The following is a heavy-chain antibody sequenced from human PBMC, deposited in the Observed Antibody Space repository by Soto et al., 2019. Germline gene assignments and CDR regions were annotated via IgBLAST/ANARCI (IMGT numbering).Heavy chain of an antibody. CDR2: IYHSGTT. CDR1: GGSISSSNW. J-gene: IGHJ4*02. Sequence: SETLSLTSAVSGGSISSSNWWTCVRQPPGKGLEWIGDIYHSGTTNYNPSLKSRLVISGDRSRNHLSLTLSSVTAAGTAVYYCAVPATRDFDYWGQGILVTVSS. V-gene: IGHV4-4*02. CDR3: AVPATRDFDY. D-gene: IGHD4-4*01.